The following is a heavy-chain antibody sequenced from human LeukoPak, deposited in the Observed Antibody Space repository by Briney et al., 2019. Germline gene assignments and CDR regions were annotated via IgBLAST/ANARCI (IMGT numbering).Heavy chain of an antibody. D-gene: IGHD6-19*01. CDR3: ASRYPGIAGAGSNWFDP. CDR1: GGSISSSSYY. Sequence: PSETLSLTCTVSGGSISSSSYYWGWIRQPPGKGLEWIGSIYYSGSTYYNPSLKSRVTISVDTSKNPFSLKLRSVTAADTAVYYCASRYPGIAGAGSNWFDPWGQGTLVTVSS. J-gene: IGHJ5*02. V-gene: IGHV4-39*01. CDR2: IYYSGST.